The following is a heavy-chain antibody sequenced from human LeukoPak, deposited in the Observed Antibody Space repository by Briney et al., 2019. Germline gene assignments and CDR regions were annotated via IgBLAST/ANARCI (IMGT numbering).Heavy chain of an antibody. Sequence: GGSLRLSCAASGFTFSSYSMNWVRQAPGKGLEWVSSISSSSSYIYYVDSVKGRFTISRDNAKNSLYLQMNSLRAEDTAVYYCAREPTPTAYYDFWSGYSNGMDVWGQGTTVTVSS. D-gene: IGHD3-3*01. CDR3: AREPTPTAYYDFWSGYSNGMDV. CDR1: GFTFSSYS. V-gene: IGHV3-21*01. J-gene: IGHJ6*02. CDR2: ISSSSSYI.